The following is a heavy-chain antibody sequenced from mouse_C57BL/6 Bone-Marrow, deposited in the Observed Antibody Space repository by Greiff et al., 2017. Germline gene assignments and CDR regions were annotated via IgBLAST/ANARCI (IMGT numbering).Heavy chain of an antibody. CDR3: ARHREVDY. CDR1: GFTFSDYY. J-gene: IGHJ2*01. D-gene: IGHD3-3*01. V-gene: IGHV5-12*01. CDR2: ISNGGGST. Sequence: EVKLVESGGGLVQPGGSLKLSCAASGFTFSDYYMYWVRQTPEKRLEWVAYISNGGGSTYYPDTVKGRFTISRDNATNTLYLQMSRLKSEDTAMYYCARHREVDYWGQGTTLTVSS.